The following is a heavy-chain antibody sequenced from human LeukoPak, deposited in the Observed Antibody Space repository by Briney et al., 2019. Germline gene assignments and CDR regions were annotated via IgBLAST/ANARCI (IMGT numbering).Heavy chain of an antibody. CDR3: ARCCLQRDGDNGGGDY. CDR1: GGSFSSYY. J-gene: IGHJ4*02. Sequence: SETLSPTCAVFGGSFSSYYWSWIRQPPGKGLEWIGEINHSGYTSYNPSLKSRVTLSVDTSKHQFSLKLTSVTAADTAVYYCARCCLQRDGDNGGGDYWGQGTLVTVSS. D-gene: IGHD4-17*01. V-gene: IGHV4-34*01. CDR2: INHSGYT.